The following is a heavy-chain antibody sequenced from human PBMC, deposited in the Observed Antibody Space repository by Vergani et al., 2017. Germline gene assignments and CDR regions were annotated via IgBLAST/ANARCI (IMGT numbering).Heavy chain of an antibody. CDR3: AREGRGIVVTTNWCDP. V-gene: IGHV1-2*02. CDR1: GDTFTGYY. J-gene: IGHJ5*02. CDR2: INPNSGGT. D-gene: IGHD2-21*01. Sequence: QVQLVQSGAEVKKPGASVKVSCKASGDTFTGYYMHWVRQAPGQGLEWMGWINPNSGGTNYAQKLQGRVTMTRDTSISTAYMELSRLRSVDTAVYYWAREGRGIVVTTNWCDPWGQGTLVTVSS.